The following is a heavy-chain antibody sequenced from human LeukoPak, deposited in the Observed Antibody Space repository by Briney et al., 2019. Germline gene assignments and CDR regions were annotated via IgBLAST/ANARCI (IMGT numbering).Heavy chain of an antibody. CDR2: VTPTTGNT. CDR3: ARGETQCMDY. Sequence: ASVKVSCKASGYTFTSYDINWVRQAPGQGLEWMGWVTPTTGNTGYAQKFQGRVTITRDTSIRTTYLELSSLRSEDTAMYYCARGETQCMDYWGQGTLVTVSS. D-gene: IGHD2-8*01. V-gene: IGHV1-8*03. CDR1: GYTFTSYD. J-gene: IGHJ4*02.